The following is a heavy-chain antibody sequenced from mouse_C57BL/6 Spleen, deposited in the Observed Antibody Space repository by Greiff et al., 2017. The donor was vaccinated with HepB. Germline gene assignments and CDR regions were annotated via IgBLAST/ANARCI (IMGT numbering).Heavy chain of an antibody. CDR3: ARRGPSTVVARYWYFDV. CDR2: ISYDGSN. D-gene: IGHD1-1*01. J-gene: IGHJ1*03. V-gene: IGHV3-6*01. CDR1: GYSITSGYY. Sequence: EVQLVESGPGLVKPSQSLSLTCSVTGYSITSGYYWNWIRQFPGNKLEWMGYISYDGSNNYNPSLKNRISITRDTSKNQFFLKLNSVTTEDTATYYCARRGPSTVVARYWYFDVWGTGTTVTVSS.